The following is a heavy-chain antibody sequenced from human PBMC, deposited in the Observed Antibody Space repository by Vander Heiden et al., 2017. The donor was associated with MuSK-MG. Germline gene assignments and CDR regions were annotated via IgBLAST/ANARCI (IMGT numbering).Heavy chain of an antibody. D-gene: IGHD3-10*01. CDR2: ISGDGSST. CDR1: GFTFSKTW. Sequence: EVQLVESGGDLVHSGGSLRLSCAASGFTFSKTWMHWVRHAPGQGLVWVSHISGDGSSTNYADSVKGRFTISRDNAKNTLYLQMNILRAEDTALYYCAVQLSGVVTWGQGTLITVSS. V-gene: IGHV3-74*01. CDR3: AVQLSGVVT. J-gene: IGHJ5*02.